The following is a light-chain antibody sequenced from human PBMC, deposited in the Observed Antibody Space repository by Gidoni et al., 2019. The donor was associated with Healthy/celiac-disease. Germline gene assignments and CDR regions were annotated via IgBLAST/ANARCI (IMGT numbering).Light chain of an antibody. CDR1: QDISNS. CDR2: AAS. V-gene: IGKV1-NL1*01. Sequence: DIQMTQSPSSLSASVGDRVTITCRASQDISNSLAWYQQKPGKAPKLLLYAASRLESGVPSRFSGSESGTDYTLTISSLQPEDFATYYCQQYYSTLSYTFGQGTKLEIK. CDR3: QQYYSTLSYT. J-gene: IGKJ2*01.